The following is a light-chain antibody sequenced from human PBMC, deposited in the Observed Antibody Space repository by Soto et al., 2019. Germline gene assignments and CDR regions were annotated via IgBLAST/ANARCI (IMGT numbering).Light chain of an antibody. V-gene: IGKV1-5*03. CDR3: QQYKSYSEYT. CDR1: QNINSW. J-gene: IGKJ2*01. CDR2: KAS. Sequence: DIQMTQSPATLSASVGDRVTITCRASQNINSWLAWYQQKPGEAPKPLIYKASSLESGVPSRFSGSGSGTEFTLTISCLQPDDFATYYCQQYKSYSEYTFGQGTKLEIK.